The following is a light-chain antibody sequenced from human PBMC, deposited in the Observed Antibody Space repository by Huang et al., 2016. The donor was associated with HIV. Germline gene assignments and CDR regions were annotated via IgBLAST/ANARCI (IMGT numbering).Light chain of an antibody. CDR2: TIS. Sequence: DIVMTQTPLSLPVTPGEPASISCRSSQSLLESDDGNTYLDWYLQKPGQSPQRLIYTISYRASGGPDRFSGSGSGSDFTLKISRVETEDVGVYYCMQRIEFPYTFGQGTKLEI. V-gene: IGKV2-40*01. CDR3: MQRIEFPYT. J-gene: IGKJ2*01. CDR1: QSLLESDDGNTY.